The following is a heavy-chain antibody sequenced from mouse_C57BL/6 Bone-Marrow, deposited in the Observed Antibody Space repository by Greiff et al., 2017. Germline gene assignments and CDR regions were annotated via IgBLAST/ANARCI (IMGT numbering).Heavy chain of an antibody. CDR2: IDPETGGT. CDR3: TGDYYGSSAWFAY. D-gene: IGHD1-1*01. J-gene: IGHJ3*01. V-gene: IGHV1-15*01. CDR1: GYTFTDYE. Sequence: LVESGAELVRPGASVTLSCKASGYTFTDYEMHWVKQTPVHGLEWIGAIDPETGGTASHQNFKGQAILTADKSSSTAYMELRSLTSEDSAVYYCTGDYYGSSAWFAYWGQGTSGTVSA.